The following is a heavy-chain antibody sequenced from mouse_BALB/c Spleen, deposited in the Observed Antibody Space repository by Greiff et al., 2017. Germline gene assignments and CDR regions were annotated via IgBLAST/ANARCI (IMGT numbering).Heavy chain of an antibody. CDR1: GFTFSSYA. Sequence: EVKVVESGGGLVKPGGSLKLSCAASGFTFSSYAMSWVRQTPEKRLEWVATISSGGSYTYYPDSVKGRFTISRDNAKNTLYLQMSSLRSEDTAMYYCARSSYGYGDLPPYYYAMDDWGQGTSVTVSS. V-gene: IGHV5-9-3*01. CDR2: ISSGGSYT. D-gene: IGHD2-2*01. J-gene: IGHJ4*01. CDR3: ARSSYGYGDLPPYYYAMDD.